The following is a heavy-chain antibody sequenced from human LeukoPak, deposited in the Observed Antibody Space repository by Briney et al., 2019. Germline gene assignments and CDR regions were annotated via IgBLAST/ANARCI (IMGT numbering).Heavy chain of an antibody. CDR3: ARSGVVPAAINNWFDP. Sequence: ASVKVSCKASGYTFTGYYMHWVRQAPGQGLEWMGWINPNSGGTNYAQKFQGRVTMTRDTSISTAYMELSRLRSDDTAVYYCARSGVVPAAINNWFDPWGQGTLVTVSS. CDR1: GYTFTGYY. D-gene: IGHD2-2*02. J-gene: IGHJ5*02. CDR2: INPNSGGT. V-gene: IGHV1-2*02.